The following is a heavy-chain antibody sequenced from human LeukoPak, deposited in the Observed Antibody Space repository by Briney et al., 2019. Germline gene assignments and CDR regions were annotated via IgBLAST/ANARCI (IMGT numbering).Heavy chain of an antibody. Sequence: GGSLRLSCTASGFPFSDYSMNWVRQAPGKGLEWISYIGISSGNTKYADSVRGRFTISADNAKNSLYLQMNSLRVEDTAVYYCAKEFPSPIYGMDVWGQGTTVTVSS. J-gene: IGHJ6*02. CDR3: AKEFPSPIYGMDV. D-gene: IGHD3-10*01. CDR1: GFPFSDYS. V-gene: IGHV3-48*04. CDR2: IGISSGNT.